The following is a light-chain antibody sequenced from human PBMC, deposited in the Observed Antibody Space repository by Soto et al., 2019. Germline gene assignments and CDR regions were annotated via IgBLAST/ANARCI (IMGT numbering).Light chain of an antibody. Sequence: EVVMTQSPATLSVSLGDRATLSCRASQSVSSNLAWYQQKPGQGPRLLIYGASTRATGIPARFSGSGSGTEFTLTISSLQSEDFAVYSCQQYNNWPLTFGGGTRWIS. CDR3: QQYNNWPLT. CDR2: GAS. J-gene: IGKJ4*01. V-gene: IGKV3-15*01. CDR1: QSVSSN.